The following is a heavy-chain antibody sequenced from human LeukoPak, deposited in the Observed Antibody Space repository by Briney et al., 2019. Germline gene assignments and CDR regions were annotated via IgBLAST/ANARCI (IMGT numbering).Heavy chain of an antibody. CDR3: AKSSYSSSWYGED. V-gene: IGHV3-23*01. D-gene: IGHD6-13*01. Sequence: GGSLRLSCAASGFTFGSYAMSWVRQAPGKGLEWVSAISGSGGSTYYADSVKGRFTISRDNSKNTLYLQMNSLRAEDTAVYYCAKSSYSSSWYGEDWGQGTLVTVSS. CDR2: ISGSGGST. CDR1: GFTFGSYA. J-gene: IGHJ4*02.